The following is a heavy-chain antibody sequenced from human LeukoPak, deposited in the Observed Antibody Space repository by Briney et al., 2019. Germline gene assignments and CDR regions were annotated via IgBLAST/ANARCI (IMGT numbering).Heavy chain of an antibody. V-gene: IGHV3-30*03. CDR1: GFTFSSYG. CDR3: ARGPLPDY. J-gene: IGHJ4*02. Sequence: PGRSLRLSCAASGFTFSSYGMHWVRQAPGKGLEWVAVISYDGSNKYHADSVKGRFTIFRDNAKNSLYLQMNSLRAEDTAVYYCARGPLPDYWGQGTLVTVSS. CDR2: ISYDGSNK.